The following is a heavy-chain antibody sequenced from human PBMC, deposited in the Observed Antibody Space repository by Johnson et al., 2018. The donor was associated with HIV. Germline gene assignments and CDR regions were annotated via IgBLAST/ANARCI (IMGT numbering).Heavy chain of an antibody. CDR2: MSYDGSNK. CDR3: AKDLRVFDWFNAYDAFDI. Sequence: QVQLVESGGGLIQPGGSLRLSCAASGFTVSSNYMSWVRQAPGKGLEWVEVMSYDGSNKYYADSVKGRFTISRDNSKNTLYLQMNSLRADDTAVYYCAKDLRVFDWFNAYDAFDIWGQGTMVTVSS. J-gene: IGHJ3*02. D-gene: IGHD3-9*01. CDR1: GFTVSSNY. V-gene: IGHV3-30*18.